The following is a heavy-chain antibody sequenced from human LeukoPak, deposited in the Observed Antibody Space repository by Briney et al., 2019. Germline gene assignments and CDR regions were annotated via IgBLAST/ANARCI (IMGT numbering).Heavy chain of an antibody. CDR2: ISASGGNT. CDR3: AKDPSTLTLTDDY. V-gene: IGHV3-23*01. J-gene: IGHJ4*02. Sequence: PGGSLRLSCAASGFTFSTYGMHWVRQAPGKGLEWVSTISASGGNTHYADSVKGRSTISRDNSKNTLYVQMNSLRAEDTAVYYCAKDPSTLTLTDDYWGQGTLVTVSS. CDR1: GFTFSTYG.